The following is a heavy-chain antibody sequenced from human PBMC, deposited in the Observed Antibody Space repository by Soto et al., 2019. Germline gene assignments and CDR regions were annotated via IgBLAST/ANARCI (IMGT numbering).Heavy chain of an antibody. V-gene: IGHV1-69*01. CDR2: ILPVSAPP. D-gene: IGHD3-3*01. J-gene: IGHJ4*02. Sequence: QVQLVQSGAEVKKPGSSVRVSCKASGGTLNNYAINWVRQAPGQGLEWMGGILPVSAPPDYAQKFQGRVSMTADHATSTVYMELSRLKSDDTAVYFCATDSNYDVSNSFWGQGTLVTVSS. CDR3: ATDSNYDVSNSF. CDR1: GGTLNNYA.